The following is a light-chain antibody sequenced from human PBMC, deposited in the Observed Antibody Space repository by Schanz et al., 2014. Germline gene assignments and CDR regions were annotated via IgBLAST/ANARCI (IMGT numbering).Light chain of an antibody. J-gene: IGLJ3*02. Sequence: QSVLIQPASVSGSPGQSITISCTGTSSDVASYKLVSWYQQHPGKAPKLMIYEATKRPSGVSDRFSGSKSGKTASLTISGLQTEDEADYYCSSYAGSNNLVFGGGTKLTVL. V-gene: IGLV2-23*01. CDR3: SSYAGSNNLV. CDR1: SSDVASYKL. CDR2: EAT.